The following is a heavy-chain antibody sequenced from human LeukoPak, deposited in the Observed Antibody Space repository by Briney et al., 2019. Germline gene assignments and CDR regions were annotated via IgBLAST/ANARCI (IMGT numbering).Heavy chain of an antibody. CDR2: LIRGGGTT. Sequence: GGSLRLSCAASGFTFSSYAMNWVRQAPGKGLEWVSGLIRGGGTTHYAGSVKGRFTISSDYSSNTLYLQMNSLGPEDTALYYCAKDHCSRTNCYAGPDYWGQGTLVTVSS. CDR3: AKDHCSRTNCYAGPDY. D-gene: IGHD2-2*01. V-gene: IGHV3-23*01. CDR1: GFTFSSYA. J-gene: IGHJ4*02.